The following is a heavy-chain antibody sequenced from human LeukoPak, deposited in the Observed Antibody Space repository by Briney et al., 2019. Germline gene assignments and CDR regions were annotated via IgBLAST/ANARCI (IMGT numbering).Heavy chain of an antibody. J-gene: IGHJ4*02. CDR1: GFTFSNYW. CDR3: AKLGPLGDIVVVPAAILFDY. D-gene: IGHD2-2*02. CDR2: IKQDGSEK. Sequence: PGGSLRLSCAASGFTFSNYWLTWVRQAPGQGLEWVANIKQDGSEKNYVDSVKGRFTISRDNAKNRLYLQMNSLRAEDTAVYYCAKLGPLGDIVVVPAAILFDYWGQGTLVTVSS. V-gene: IGHV3-7*03.